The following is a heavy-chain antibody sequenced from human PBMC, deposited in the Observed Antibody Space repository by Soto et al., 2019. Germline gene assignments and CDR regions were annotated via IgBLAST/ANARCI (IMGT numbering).Heavy chain of an antibody. V-gene: IGHV1-46*02. CDR2: INPSGGST. CDR3: ARDLDSNYYDSSGPSGY. CDR1: GGTFNSYA. Sequence: ASVKVSCKASGGTFNSYAIDWVRQAPGQGLEWMGIINPSGGSTSYAQKFQGRVTMTRDTSTSTVYMELSSLRSEDTAVYYCARDLDSNYYDSSGPSGYWGQGTLVTVSS. D-gene: IGHD3-22*01. J-gene: IGHJ4*02.